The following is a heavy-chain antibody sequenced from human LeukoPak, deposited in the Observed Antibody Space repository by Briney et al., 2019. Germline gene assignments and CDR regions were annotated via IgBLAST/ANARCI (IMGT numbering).Heavy chain of an antibody. D-gene: IGHD3-22*01. J-gene: IGHJ4*02. Sequence: GGSLRLSCAASGFTFSDYYMSWIRQAPGKGLEWVLYISSSGSTIYYADSVKGRFTISRDNAKNSLYLQMNSLRAEDTAVYYCARDRLYYYDSSGYLDYWGQGTLVTVSS. V-gene: IGHV3-11*01. CDR2: ISSSGSTI. CDR3: ARDRLYYYDSSGYLDY. CDR1: GFTFSDYY.